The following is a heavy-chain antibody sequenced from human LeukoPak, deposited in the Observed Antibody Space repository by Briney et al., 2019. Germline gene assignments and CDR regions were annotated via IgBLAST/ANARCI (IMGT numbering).Heavy chain of an antibody. Sequence: PGGSLRLSXVASGFTFTSYEMNWVRQAPGKGLEWLAYISGRSSITYYADSVRGRFTISRDDTKNSLYLQMNSLRAGDTAVYYCARGGAQRYGSLFDHWGQGTLVTVSS. J-gene: IGHJ4*02. CDR1: GFTFTSYE. CDR2: ISGRSSIT. CDR3: ARGGAQRYGSLFDH. D-gene: IGHD3-10*01. V-gene: IGHV3-48*03.